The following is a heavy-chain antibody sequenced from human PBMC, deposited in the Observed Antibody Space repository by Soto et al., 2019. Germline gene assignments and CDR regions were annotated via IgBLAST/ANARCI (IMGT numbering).Heavy chain of an antibody. D-gene: IGHD1-26*01. CDR2: INPNSGGT. CDR3: AREGLVGATPFYYYYGMDV. Sequence: RASVKVSCKASGYTFTGYYMHWVRQAPGQGLEWMGWINPNSGGTNYAQKFQGWVTMTRDTSISTAYMELSRLRSDDTAVYYCAREGLVGATPFYYYYGMDVWGQGTTVTVSS. J-gene: IGHJ6*02. V-gene: IGHV1-2*04. CDR1: GYTFTGYY.